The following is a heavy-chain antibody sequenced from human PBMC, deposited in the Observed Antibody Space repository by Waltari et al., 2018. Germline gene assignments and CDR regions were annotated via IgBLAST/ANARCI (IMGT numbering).Heavy chain of an antibody. CDR3: ARDYGDYVIDY. V-gene: IGHV3-7*01. CDR1: GFTFSSYW. J-gene: IGHJ4*02. Sequence: EVQLVESGGGLVQPGGSLRLSCAAYGFTFSSYWMRRVSQDPGKGLEWVANIKQDGSEKYYVDSVKGRFTISRDNAKNSLYLQMNSLRAEDTAVYYCARDYGDYVIDYWGQGTLVTVSS. D-gene: IGHD4-17*01. CDR2: IKQDGSEK.